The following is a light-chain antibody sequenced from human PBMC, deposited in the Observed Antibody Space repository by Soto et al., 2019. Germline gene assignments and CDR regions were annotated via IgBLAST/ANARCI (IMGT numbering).Light chain of an antibody. V-gene: IGKV2-28*01. CDR3: MQALQTPIT. J-gene: IGKJ5*01. Sequence: DIVMTQSPLSLPVTPGETASISCRSGQSLLHSNGYNYLDWYLQKPGQSPQLLIYLGSNRSSGVPDRFSGSGSGTDFTLKISRVEAEDVGVYYCMQALQTPITFGQGTRLEI. CDR1: QSLLHSNGYNY. CDR2: LGS.